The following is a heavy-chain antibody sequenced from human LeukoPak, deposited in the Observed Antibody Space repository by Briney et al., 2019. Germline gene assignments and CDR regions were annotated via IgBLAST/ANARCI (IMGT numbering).Heavy chain of an antibody. CDR3: ARQNEQLGDAFDI. J-gene: IGHJ3*02. CDR2: IIPIFGTA. CDR1: GGTFSSYA. V-gene: IGHV1-69*01. D-gene: IGHD6-6*01. Sequence: AASVKVSCKASGGTFSSYAISWVRQAPGQGLEWMGGIIPIFGTANYAQKFQGRVTITADESTSTAYMELSSLRSEDTAVYYCARQNEQLGDAFDIWGQGTMVTVSS.